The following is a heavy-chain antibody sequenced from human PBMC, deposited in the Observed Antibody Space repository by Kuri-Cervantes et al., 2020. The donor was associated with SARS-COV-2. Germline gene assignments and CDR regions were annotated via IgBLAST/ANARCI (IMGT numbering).Heavy chain of an antibody. J-gene: IGHJ4*02. D-gene: IGHD2-21*01. CDR1: ETTFPNYD. V-gene: IGHV1-8*01. CDR3: YCAPKEGFDS. CDR2: VKTDSGNT. Sequence: GESLKISCKAPETTFPNYDINWVRQATGQGLEWMGMVKTDSGNTLYAQIFQGRVTMTRDISTATAYMELSSLTSEDTAIYYCYCAPKEGFDSWGQGTLVTVSS.